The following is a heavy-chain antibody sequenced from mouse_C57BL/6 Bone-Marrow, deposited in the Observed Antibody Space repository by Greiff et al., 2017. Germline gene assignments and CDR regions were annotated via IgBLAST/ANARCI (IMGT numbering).Heavy chain of an antibody. CDR1: GYTFTSYG. J-gene: IGHJ3*01. D-gene: IGHD1-2*01. CDR3: ARSRGGLLRPFAY. V-gene: IGHV1-81*01. CDR2: IYPRSGNT. Sequence: VQLVESGAELARPGASVKLSCKASGYTFTSYGISWVKQRPGQGLEWIGEIYPRSGNTYYNEKFKGKATLTADKSSSTAYMELRSLTSEDSAVYFCARSRGGLLRPFAYWGQGTLVTVSA.